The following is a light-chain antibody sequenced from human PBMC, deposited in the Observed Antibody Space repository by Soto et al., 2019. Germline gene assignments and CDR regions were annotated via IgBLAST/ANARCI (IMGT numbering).Light chain of an antibody. V-gene: IGLV3-21*04. Sequence: SYELTQPPSVSVAPGKKARITCGGNNIGSKSVHWYQQKPGQAPVLVIYCDSDRPSGIPERFSGSNSGNTATLTISRVEAEDEADYYCQVWDSSSDLGVFGGGTKLTVL. CDR2: CDS. CDR1: NIGSKS. CDR3: QVWDSSSDLGV. J-gene: IGLJ3*02.